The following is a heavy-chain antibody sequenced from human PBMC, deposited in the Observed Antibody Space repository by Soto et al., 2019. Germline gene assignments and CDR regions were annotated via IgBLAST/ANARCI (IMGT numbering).Heavy chain of an antibody. CDR3: ARQRDYYDSATGAFDI. D-gene: IGHD3-22*01. CDR1: GYSFTNYW. CDR2: IYPGDSDT. Sequence: HGESLKISCKGSGYSFTNYWIGWVRQMPGKGLEWMGIIYPGDSDTRYSPSFQGQVTISADKSISTAYLQWSSLKASDTAMYYCARQRDYYDSATGAFDIWRQGTMVIVSS. V-gene: IGHV5-51*01. J-gene: IGHJ3*02.